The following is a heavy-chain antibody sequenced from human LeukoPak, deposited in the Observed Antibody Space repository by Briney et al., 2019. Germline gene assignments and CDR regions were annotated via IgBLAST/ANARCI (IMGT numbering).Heavy chain of an antibody. Sequence: PGGSLRLSCTASGFTFGDYAMNWVRQAPGKGLEWVSYISSSGSTIYYADSVKGRFTISRDNAKNSLYLQMNSLRAEDTAVYYCAREIIGSSSLPDYWGQGTLVTVSS. CDR2: ISSSGSTI. D-gene: IGHD6-6*01. V-gene: IGHV3-48*03. CDR3: AREIIGSSSLPDY. CDR1: GFTFGDYA. J-gene: IGHJ4*02.